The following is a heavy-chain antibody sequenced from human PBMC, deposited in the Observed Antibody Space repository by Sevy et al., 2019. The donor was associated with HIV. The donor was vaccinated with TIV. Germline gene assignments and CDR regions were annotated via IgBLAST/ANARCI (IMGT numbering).Heavy chain of an antibody. D-gene: IGHD3-22*01. CDR2: IYYSGST. J-gene: IGHJ4*02. CDR1: GGSISSGDYY. V-gene: IGHV4-30-4*01. CDR3: ARVKATYYYDSSGYLDY. Sequence: SLTCTVSGGSISSGDYYWSWIRQPPGKGLEWIGYIYYSGSTYYNPSLKSRVTISVDTSKNQFSLKLSSVTAADTAVYYCARVKATYYYDSSGYLDYWGQGTLVTVSS.